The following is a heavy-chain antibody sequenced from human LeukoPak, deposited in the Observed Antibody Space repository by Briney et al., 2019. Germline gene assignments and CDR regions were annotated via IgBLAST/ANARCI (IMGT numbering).Heavy chain of an antibody. CDR1: GDSISSSSYY. CDR2: VFYSGST. CDR3: ARDHSTPNAGYMDV. J-gene: IGHJ6*03. V-gene: IGHV4-39*07. Sequence: SETLSLTCTVSGDSISSSSYYWGWIRQPPGKGLEWIGSVFYSGSTYYNPSLKSRVTISLDTSQNQFSLKVSSVTAADTAVYYCARDHSTPNAGYMDVWGKGTTVTVSS. D-gene: IGHD2-8*01.